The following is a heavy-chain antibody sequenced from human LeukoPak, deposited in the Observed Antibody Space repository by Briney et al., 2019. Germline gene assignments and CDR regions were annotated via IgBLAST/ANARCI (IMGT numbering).Heavy chain of an antibody. CDR3: ASHCSGGTCYRYFFDY. CDR2: IYYTGST. Sequence: SETLSLTCTVSGASISSGGYYWSWIRQHPGKGLEWIGYIYYTGSTYYNPSLRSRIFISVDTARNQSSLQLRSVTAADTAVYYCASHCSGGTCYRYFFDYWGQGTQVTVSS. J-gene: IGHJ4*02. CDR1: GASISSGGYY. V-gene: IGHV4-31*03. D-gene: IGHD2-15*01.